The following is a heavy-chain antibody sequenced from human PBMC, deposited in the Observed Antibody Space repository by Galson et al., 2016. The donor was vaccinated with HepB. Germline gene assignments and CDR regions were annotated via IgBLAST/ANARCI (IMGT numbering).Heavy chain of an antibody. CDR1: GFTFNKAW. V-gene: IGHV3-15*01. CDR2: VKSKTDGGTS. Sequence: SLRLSCAASGFTFNKAWMTWVRQAPGKGLEWVGRVKSKTDGGTSDYAAPVRGRFIISRDDSKDILYLQMNSLKTEDTAVYYCTTDIGTSCGGDCYIEYWGQGALVTVSS. D-gene: IGHD2-21*02. CDR3: TTDIGTSCGGDCYIEY. J-gene: IGHJ4*02.